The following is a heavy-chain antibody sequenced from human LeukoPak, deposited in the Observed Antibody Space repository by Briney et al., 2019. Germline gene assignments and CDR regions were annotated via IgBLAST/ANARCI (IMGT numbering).Heavy chain of an antibody. CDR1: RYTFTSYD. J-gene: IGHJ1*01. V-gene: IGHV1-8*01. CDR2: MNPNSGNT. Sequence: ASVKVSCKASRYTFTSYDINWVRQATGQGLEWMGWMNPNSGNTGYAQKFQGRVTMTRNTSISTAYMELSSLRSEDTAVYYCARGLRDSSGREYFQDSGQGTLVTVSS. D-gene: IGHD3-22*01. CDR3: ARGLRDSSGREYFQD.